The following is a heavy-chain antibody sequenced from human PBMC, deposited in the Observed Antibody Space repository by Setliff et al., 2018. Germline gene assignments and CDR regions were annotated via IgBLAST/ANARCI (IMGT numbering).Heavy chain of an antibody. J-gene: IGHJ2*01. D-gene: IGHD6-13*01. CDR3: ARGRPYSNINWYFDL. Sequence: GGSLRLSCAASGFTFSSYAMSWVRQAPGKGLEWVSAISGSGGSTYYADSVKGRFTISRDNAKTSLSLQMTSLRAEDTAFYYCARGRPYSNINWYFDLWGRGTLVTVSS. CDR2: ISGSGGST. V-gene: IGHV3-23*01. CDR1: GFTFSSYA.